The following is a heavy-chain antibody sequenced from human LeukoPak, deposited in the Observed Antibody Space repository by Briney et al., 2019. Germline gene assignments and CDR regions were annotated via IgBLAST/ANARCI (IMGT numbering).Heavy chain of an antibody. J-gene: IGHJ3*02. V-gene: IGHV1-69*05. CDR2: IIPIFGTA. D-gene: IGHD3-22*01. CDR3: ARDRDYYDISQDAFDI. Sequence: ASVKVSCKASGGTFSSYAISWVRQAPGQGLEWMGRIIPIFGTANCAQKFQGRVTITTDESTSTAYMELSSLRSEDTAVYYCARDRDYYDISQDAFDIWGQGTMVTVSS. CDR1: GGTFSSYA.